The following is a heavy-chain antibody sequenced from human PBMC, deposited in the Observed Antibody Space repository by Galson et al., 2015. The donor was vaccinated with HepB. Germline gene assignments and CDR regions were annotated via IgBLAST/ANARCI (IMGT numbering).Heavy chain of an antibody. CDR2: ISSSSSYT. Sequence: SLRLSCAASGFTFSDYYMSWIRQAPGKGLEWVSDISSSSSYTNYADSVKGRFTISRDNAKNSLYLHMNSLRAEDTAVYYCARADYDISTGYVHWGQGTLVSVSS. CDR1: GFTFSDYY. CDR3: ARADYDISTGYVH. V-gene: IGHV3-11*05. D-gene: IGHD3-9*01. J-gene: IGHJ1*01.